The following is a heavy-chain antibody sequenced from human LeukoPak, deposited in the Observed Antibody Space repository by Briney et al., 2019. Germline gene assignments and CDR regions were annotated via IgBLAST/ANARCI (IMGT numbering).Heavy chain of an antibody. J-gene: IGHJ3*02. Sequence: SETLSLSCTVSGGSISSYYWGWIRQTPGKGLEWIGSVYYSGSTYSNPSLKSRVTISVDAPKNQLSLKLNSVTDADTALYYCARVGPSSSWYDGFDIWGQGTMVTVSS. CDR1: GGSISSYY. CDR3: ARVGPSSSWYDGFDI. D-gene: IGHD6-13*01. V-gene: IGHV4-39*01. CDR2: VYYSGST.